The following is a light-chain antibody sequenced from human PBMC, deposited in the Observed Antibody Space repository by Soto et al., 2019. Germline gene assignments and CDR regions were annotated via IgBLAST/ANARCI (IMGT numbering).Light chain of an antibody. V-gene: IGKV1-39*01. CDR3: QQSYSTPFT. CDR2: AAS. CDR1: QSISTY. Sequence: DIQIAQSPSSLSASVGDRVSITCRASQSISTYLNWYQQKPGKAPKLLIYAASSLRSGVPSRFSGSGSGTDFTLTISSMQPEDFANYYCQQSYSTPFTFGPGTKVDIK. J-gene: IGKJ3*01.